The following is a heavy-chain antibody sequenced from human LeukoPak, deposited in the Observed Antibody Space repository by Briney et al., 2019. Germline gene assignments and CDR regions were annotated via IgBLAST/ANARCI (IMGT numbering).Heavy chain of an antibody. Sequence: PSETPSPTFTVSGGSLSSYYWGWIPPTPRKGLGGVGYISYSGSTNYNPSLKSRVTISVDTSKNQFSLKLSSVTAADTAVYYCARDLGDYDILTGYYPNWFDPWGQGTLVTVSS. J-gene: IGHJ5*02. V-gene: IGHV4-59*01. D-gene: IGHD3-9*01. CDR1: GGSLSSYY. CDR2: ISYSGST. CDR3: ARDLGDYDILTGYYPNWFDP.